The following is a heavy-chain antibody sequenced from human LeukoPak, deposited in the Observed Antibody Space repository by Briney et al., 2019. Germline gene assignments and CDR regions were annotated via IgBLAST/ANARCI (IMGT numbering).Heavy chain of an antibody. D-gene: IGHD4-17*01. CDR2: IYYSGST. J-gene: IGHJ2*01. CDR1: GGSISSYY. Sequence: SETLSLTCTVSGGSISSYYWSWIRQPPGKGLEWIGYIYYSGSTNYNPSLKSRVTISVDTSKNQFSLKLSSVTAADTAVYYCARDRGDYGDETYWYFDLWGRGTLVTVSS. V-gene: IGHV4-59*01. CDR3: ARDRGDYGDETYWYFDL.